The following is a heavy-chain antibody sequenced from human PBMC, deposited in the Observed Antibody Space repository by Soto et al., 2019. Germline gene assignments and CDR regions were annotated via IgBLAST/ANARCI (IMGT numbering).Heavy chain of an antibody. CDR3: ERHISSSPGRDFDH. J-gene: IGHJ4*02. CDR1: GGSISSSSYY. D-gene: IGHD6-6*01. V-gene: IGHV4-39*01. Sequence: PWETLSLTCTVSGGSISSSSYYWGWIRHPPGKGLEWIGSIYYSGSTYYSPSLKSRVTISVDTSKNQFSMKLSSVTAADTAVYYSERHISSSPGRDFDHWGKGTRVTVSS. CDR2: IYYSGST.